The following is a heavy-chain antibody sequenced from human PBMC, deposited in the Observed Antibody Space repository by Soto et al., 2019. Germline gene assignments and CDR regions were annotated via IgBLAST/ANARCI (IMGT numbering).Heavy chain of an antibody. J-gene: IGHJ6*02. CDR3: TRMLLLYYYGMDV. CDR2: IRSKANSYAT. V-gene: IGHV3-73*01. D-gene: IGHD2-21*01. Sequence: LRLSCAASGFTFSGSAMHWVRQASGKGLEWVGRIRSKANSYATAYAASVKGRFTISRDDSKNTAYLQMNSLKTEDTAVYYCTRMLLLYYYGMDVWGQGTTVTVSS. CDR1: GFTFSGSA.